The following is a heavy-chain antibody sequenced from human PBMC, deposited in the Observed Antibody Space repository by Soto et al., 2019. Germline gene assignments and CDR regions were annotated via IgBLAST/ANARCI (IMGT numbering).Heavy chain of an antibody. V-gene: IGHV4-34*01. CDR3: VRGRERWLQNPIDY. CDR1: GGSFSGYY. D-gene: IGHD5-12*01. CDR2: INHSGST. J-gene: IGHJ4*02. Sequence: PSETLSLTCAVYGGSFSGYYWSWIRQPPGKGLEWIGEINHSGSTNYNPSLKSRVTISVDTSKNQFSLKLSSVTAADTAVYYCVRGRERWLQNPIDYWGQGTLVTVSS.